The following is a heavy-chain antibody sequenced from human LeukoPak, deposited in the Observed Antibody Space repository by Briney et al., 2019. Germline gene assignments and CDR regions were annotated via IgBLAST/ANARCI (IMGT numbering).Heavy chain of an antibody. D-gene: IGHD4-17*01. J-gene: IGHJ5*02. Sequence: GESLKISCKGSGYSFTSYWISWVRQMPGKGLEWMGRIDPSDSYTNYSPSFQGHVTISADKSISTAYLQWSSLKASDTAMYYCATLGHGDYGYNWFDPWGQGTLVTVSS. CDR1: GYSFTSYW. CDR3: ATLGHGDYGYNWFDP. CDR2: IDPSDSYT. V-gene: IGHV5-10-1*01.